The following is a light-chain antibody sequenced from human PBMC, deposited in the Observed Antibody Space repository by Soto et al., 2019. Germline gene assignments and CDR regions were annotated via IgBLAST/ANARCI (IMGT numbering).Light chain of an antibody. CDR3: QSYDSSLSGVV. Sequence: QSVLTQPPSVSGAPRQRVTISCTGSSSNIGAGYDVHWYQQLPGTAPKLLIYVNSNRPSGVPDRFSGSKSGTSASLAITGLQAEDEADYYCQSYDSSLSGVVFGEGPSSPS. V-gene: IGLV1-40*01. CDR1: SSNIGAGYD. J-gene: IGLJ2*01. CDR2: VNS.